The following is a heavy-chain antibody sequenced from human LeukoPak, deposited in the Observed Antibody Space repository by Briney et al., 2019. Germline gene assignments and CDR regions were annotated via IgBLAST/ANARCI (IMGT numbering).Heavy chain of an antibody. CDR2: INPIFGTA. Sequence: SVKVSCKASGGTFSSYAISWVRQAPGQGLEWMGGINPIFGTANYAQKFQGRVTITADESTSTAYMELSSLRSEDTAVYYCARTNLRGVGPYYYGMDVWGQGTTVTVSS. V-gene: IGHV1-69*13. CDR1: GGTFSSYA. D-gene: IGHD3-10*01. J-gene: IGHJ6*02. CDR3: ARTNLRGVGPYYYGMDV.